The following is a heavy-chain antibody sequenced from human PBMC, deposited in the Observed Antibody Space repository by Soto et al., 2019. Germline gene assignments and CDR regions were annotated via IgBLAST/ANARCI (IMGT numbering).Heavy chain of an antibody. D-gene: IGHD2-15*01. CDR3: ARDLYCSGGSCYSPLYNWFDP. Sequence: ASVKVSCKASGYTFTSYGISWVRQAPGQRLEWMGWISAYNGNTNYAQKLQGRVTMTTDTSTSTAYMELRSLRSDDTAVYYCARDLYCSGGSCYSPLYNWFDPWGQGTLVTVSS. V-gene: IGHV1-18*01. CDR1: GYTFTSYG. CDR2: ISAYNGNT. J-gene: IGHJ5*02.